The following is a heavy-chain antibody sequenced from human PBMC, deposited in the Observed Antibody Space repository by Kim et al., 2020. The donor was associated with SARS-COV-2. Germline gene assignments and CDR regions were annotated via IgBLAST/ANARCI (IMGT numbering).Heavy chain of an antibody. Sequence: YSTPSLKSRVTISVDRSKNQFSLKLSSVTAADTAVYYCARAGVVPAAFDYWGQGTLVTVSS. V-gene: IGHV4-30-2*01. J-gene: IGHJ4*02. CDR3: ARAGVVPAAFDY. D-gene: IGHD2-2*01.